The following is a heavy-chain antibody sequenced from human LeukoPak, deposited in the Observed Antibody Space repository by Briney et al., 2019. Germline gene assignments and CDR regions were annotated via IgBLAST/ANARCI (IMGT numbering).Heavy chain of an antibody. CDR3: ARRIAAAGVGIVY. D-gene: IGHD6-13*01. CDR2: MNPDSGNT. V-gene: IGHV1-8*01. J-gene: IGHJ4*02. Sequence: ASVKVSCKASGHTVTSYDINWVRQATGPGLEWMGWMNPDSGNTGYAQNFHGRVTMTRNPSIRTAYMELSSLTSEDTAVYYCARRIAAAGVGIVYWGQGTLVTVSS. CDR1: GHTVTSYD.